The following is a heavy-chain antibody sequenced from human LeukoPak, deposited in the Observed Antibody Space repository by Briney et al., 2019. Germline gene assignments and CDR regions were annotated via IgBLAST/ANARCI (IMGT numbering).Heavy chain of an antibody. V-gene: IGHV3-23*01. J-gene: IGHJ4*02. Sequence: GGSLRLSCAASGFTFSGYAMSWVRQAPGKGLEWVSAISGSGGSTYYADSVKGRFTISRDNSKNTLYLQMNSLRAEDTAVYYCARDLYYYGSGSDNFLYYWGQGTLVTVSS. CDR2: ISGSGGST. CDR1: GFTFSGYA. CDR3: ARDLYYYGSGSDNFLYY. D-gene: IGHD3-10*01.